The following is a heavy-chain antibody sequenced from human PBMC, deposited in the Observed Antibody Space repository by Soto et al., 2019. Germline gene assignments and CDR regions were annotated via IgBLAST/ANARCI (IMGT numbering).Heavy chain of an antibody. D-gene: IGHD1-26*01. CDR3: ARDLAKGGGSAGFDY. CDR2: INPKSGGT. Sequence: ASGRSSCKASGDTFTANYIHWVRQAPGQGFEWMGWINPKSGGTKYPQKFQGRVTMTRDTSLSTVYMTLTRLTSDDTAVYYCARDLAKGGGSAGFDYWGQGTLVTVSS. J-gene: IGHJ4*02. CDR1: GDTFTANY. V-gene: IGHV1-2*02.